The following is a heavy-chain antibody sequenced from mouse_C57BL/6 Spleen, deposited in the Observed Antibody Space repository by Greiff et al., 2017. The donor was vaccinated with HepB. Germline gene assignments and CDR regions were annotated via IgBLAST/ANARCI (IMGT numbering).Heavy chain of an antibody. CDR3: ARRLGYYYGSSYGGYFDY. CDR1: GYTFTSYW. D-gene: IGHD1-1*01. V-gene: IGHV1-55*01. J-gene: IGHJ2*01. Sequence: QVQLQQPGAELVKPGASVKMSCKASGYTFTSYWITWVKQRPGQGLEWIGDIYPGSGSTNYNEKFKSKATLTVDTSSSTAYMQLSSLTSEDSAVYYCARRLGYYYGSSYGGYFDYWGQGTTLTVSS. CDR2: IYPGSGST.